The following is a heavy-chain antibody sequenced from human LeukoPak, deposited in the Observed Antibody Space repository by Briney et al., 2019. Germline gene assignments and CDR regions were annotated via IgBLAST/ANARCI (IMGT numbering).Heavy chain of an antibody. CDR2: IYPGDSDT. CDR3: ARLGTSNWNNQH. Sequence: GESLKISCKGSGSSFPIYWIGGVRQMPGKGLEWRGIIYPGDSDTRYSPSLQGQVTISADKYTSSAYQQWSSLKASDTAMYYCARLGTSNWNNQHWGQGTLVTVSS. D-gene: IGHD1/OR15-1a*01. J-gene: IGHJ1*01. CDR1: GSSFPIYW. V-gene: IGHV5-51*01.